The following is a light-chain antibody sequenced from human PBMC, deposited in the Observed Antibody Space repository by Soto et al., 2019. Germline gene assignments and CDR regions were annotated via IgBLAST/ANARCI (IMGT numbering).Light chain of an antibody. CDR2: KAS. J-gene: IGKJ2*01. Sequence: DIQMTQSPSTLSASVGDRVTITCRASQSVSSWLAWYQQKPGKAPNLLIYKASSLETGVPSRFSGSGSETEFTLTISSLQPDDFATYYCQQYYSYSRTFGQGTKVDIK. CDR1: QSVSSW. CDR3: QQYYSYSRT. V-gene: IGKV1-5*03.